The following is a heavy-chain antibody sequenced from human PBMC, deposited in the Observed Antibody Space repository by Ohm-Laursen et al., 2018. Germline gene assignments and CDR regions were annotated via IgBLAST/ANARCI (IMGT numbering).Heavy chain of an antibody. D-gene: IGHD3-10*01. CDR1: GFTFSSYW. V-gene: IGHV4-31*02. CDR3: ARGTVRGLNWFDP. CDR2: IYYSGST. Sequence: LRLSCAASGFTFSSYWMSWIRQHPGKGLEWIGYIYYSGSTYYNPSLKSRVTISVDTSKNQFSLKLSSVTAADTAVYYCARGTVRGLNWFDPWGQGTLVTVSS. J-gene: IGHJ5*02.